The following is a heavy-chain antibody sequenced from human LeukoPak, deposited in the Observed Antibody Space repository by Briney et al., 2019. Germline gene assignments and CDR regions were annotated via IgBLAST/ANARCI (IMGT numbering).Heavy chain of an antibody. D-gene: IGHD5-24*01. V-gene: IGHV3-7*03. Sequence: GGSLRLSCAASGFTVSSNSMSWVRQAPGKGLEWVANIKEDGTETYYVDSVKGRFTISRDNAKNSLYLQMNSLRVEDTAVYYCAKEGRSLQTYWGQGTLVTVSS. CDR2: IKEDGTET. CDR1: GFTVSSNS. J-gene: IGHJ4*02. CDR3: AKEGRSLQTY.